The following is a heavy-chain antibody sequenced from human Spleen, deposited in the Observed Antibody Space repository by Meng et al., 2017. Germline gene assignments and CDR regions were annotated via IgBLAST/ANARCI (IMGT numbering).Heavy chain of an antibody. CDR2: MKSNVDGGTV. CDR1: GFTFSKAW. Sequence: EVSRVESGVGFVKPGGSLRLSCSASGFTFSKAWMTGVRQAPGKVLEWIGRMKSNVDGGTVDYAAAVKGRFFISRDDSENTFYLQMNSLKTEDTAVYYCSGHVDYWGHGTLVTVSS. J-gene: IGHJ4*01. V-gene: IGHV3-15*01. CDR3: SGHVDY.